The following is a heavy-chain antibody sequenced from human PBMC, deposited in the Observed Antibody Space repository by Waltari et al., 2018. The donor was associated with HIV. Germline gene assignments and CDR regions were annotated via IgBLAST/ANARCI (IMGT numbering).Heavy chain of an antibody. V-gene: IGHV3-30*18. D-gene: IGHD3-22*01. J-gene: IGHJ4*02. Sequence: QVQLVESGGGVVQPGRSLRLSCAASGFTFSSYGMHWVRQAPGKGLEWVAVISYDVSKKYYADSVKGRFTISRDNSKNTLYLQMNSLRAEDTAVYYCAKEHYDSSGYYDYWGQGTLVTVSS. CDR3: AKEHYDSSGYYDY. CDR2: ISYDVSKK. CDR1: GFTFSSYG.